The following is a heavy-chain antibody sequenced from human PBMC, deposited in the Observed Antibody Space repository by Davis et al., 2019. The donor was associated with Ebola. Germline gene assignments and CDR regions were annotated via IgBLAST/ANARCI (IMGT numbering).Heavy chain of an antibody. V-gene: IGHV3-23*01. CDR1: GFTFSSNS. J-gene: IGHJ4*02. CDR3: AKGRRDGYDYGDDY. CDR2: ISGSGGST. D-gene: IGHD5-24*01. Sequence: GESLKISCAASGFTFSSNSMNWVRQAPGKGLEWVSTISGSGGSTYYADSVKGRFTISRDNSKNTLYLQMNSLRAEDTAVYYCAKGRRDGYDYGDDYWGQGTLVTVSS.